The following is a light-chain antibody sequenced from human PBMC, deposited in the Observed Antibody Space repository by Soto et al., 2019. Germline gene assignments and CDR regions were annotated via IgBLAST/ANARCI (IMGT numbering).Light chain of an antibody. J-gene: IGLJ1*01. V-gene: IGLV8-61*01. CDR3: CSSAGSYSYV. CDR1: SGSVSTSYY. Sequence: QAVVTQEPSFSVSPGRTVTLTCGLSSGSVSTSYYPSWYQQTPGQAPRTLIYNTNTRSSGVPDRFSGSILGNKAALTITGAQADDESDYYCCSSAGSYSYVFGTGTKLTVL. CDR2: NTN.